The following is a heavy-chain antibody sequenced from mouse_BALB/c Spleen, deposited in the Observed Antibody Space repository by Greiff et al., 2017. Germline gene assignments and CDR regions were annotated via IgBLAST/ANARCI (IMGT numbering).Heavy chain of an antibody. CDR2: ISSGGSYT. J-gene: IGHJ2*01. D-gene: IGHD2-4*01. Sequence: EVKLMESGGGLVKPGGSLKLSCAASGFTFSSYTMSWVRQTPEKRLEWVATISSGGSYTYYPDSVKGRFTISRDNAKNTLYLQMSSLKSEDTAMYYCTRGLYDYDGYYFDYWGQGTTLTVSS. V-gene: IGHV5-6-4*01. CDR3: TRGLYDYDGYYFDY. CDR1: GFTFSSYT.